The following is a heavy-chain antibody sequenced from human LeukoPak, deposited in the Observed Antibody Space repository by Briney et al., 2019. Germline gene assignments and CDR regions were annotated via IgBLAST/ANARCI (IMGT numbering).Heavy chain of an antibody. J-gene: IGHJ6*03. CDR2: IYTSGST. V-gene: IGHV4-4*07. CDR3: ARASVAGTFYYFYYMDV. D-gene: IGHD6-19*01. CDR1: GGAISSYY. Sequence: PSETLSLTCTVSGGAISSYYWNWIRQPAGTQLEGIGRIYTSGSTYYNPSLKSRVTMSVDTSKNQFSLKLSSVTAADTAVYYCARASVAGTFYYFYYMDVWGKGTTVTVSS.